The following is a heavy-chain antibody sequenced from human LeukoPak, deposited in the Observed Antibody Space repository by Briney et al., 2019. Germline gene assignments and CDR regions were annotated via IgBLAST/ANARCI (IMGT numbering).Heavy chain of an antibody. CDR2: INSDGSST. V-gene: IGHV3-74*01. CDR1: GFTFSSYW. Sequence: GSLRLSCAASGFTFSSYWMHWVRQAPGKGLVWVSRINSDGSSTSYADSVKGRFTISRDNAKNTLYLQMNSLRAEDTAVYYCARELDYYYGMDVWGKGTTVTVSS. D-gene: IGHD6-6*01. CDR3: ARELDYYYGMDV. J-gene: IGHJ6*04.